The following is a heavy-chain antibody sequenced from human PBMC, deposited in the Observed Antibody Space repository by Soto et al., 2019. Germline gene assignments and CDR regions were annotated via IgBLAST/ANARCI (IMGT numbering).Heavy chain of an antibody. CDR3: ARLVLQHDYGDYWYFDL. V-gene: IGHV4-31*03. Sequence: QVQLQESGPGLVKPSQTLSLTCTVSGGSISSGGYYWSWIRQHPGKGLEWIGYIYYSGSTYYNPSLKSRVTISVDTSKNQFSLKLSSVTAADTAVYYCARLVLQHDYGDYWYFDLWGRGTLVTVSS. CDR1: GGSISSGGYY. D-gene: IGHD4-17*01. J-gene: IGHJ2*01. CDR2: IYYSGST.